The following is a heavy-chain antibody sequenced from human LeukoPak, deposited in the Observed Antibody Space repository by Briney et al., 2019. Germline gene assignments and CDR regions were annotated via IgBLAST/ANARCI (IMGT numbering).Heavy chain of an antibody. D-gene: IGHD3-22*01. V-gene: IGHV4-31*11. Sequence: PSETLSLTCAVYGGSFSGYYWSWIRQHPGKGLEWIGYIYYSGSTYYNPSLKSRVTISVDTSKNQFSLKLSSVTAADTAVYYCANTYYYDSSGSPRFDYWGQGTLVTVSS. CDR2: IYYSGST. J-gene: IGHJ4*02. CDR3: ANTYYYDSSGSPRFDY. CDR1: GGSFSGYY.